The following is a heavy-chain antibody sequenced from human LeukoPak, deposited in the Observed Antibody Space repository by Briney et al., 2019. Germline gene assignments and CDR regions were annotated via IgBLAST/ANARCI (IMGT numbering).Heavy chain of an antibody. CDR1: GFPFTSSA. CDR2: IVVGSGNT. Sequence: GTSVKVSCKASGFPFTSSAMQWVRQARGQRLEWIGWIVVGSGNTNYAQKFQERVTITRDMSTSTAYMELSSLRSEDTAVYYCAAGHPYGMDVWGQGTTVTVSS. J-gene: IGHJ6*02. CDR3: AAGHPYGMDV. V-gene: IGHV1-58*02.